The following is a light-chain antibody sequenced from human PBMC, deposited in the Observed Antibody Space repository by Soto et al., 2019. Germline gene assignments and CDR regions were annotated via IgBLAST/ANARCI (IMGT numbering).Light chain of an antibody. Sequence: EIVLTQSPGTLSLSPGERATLSCRASQSVSNTYLAWYQQKPGQAPSLVIYGASNRATGIPDRFSGSGSGTDFTITISRLEPEDFGVYYCQQYGSSPFTFGPGTKVDLK. J-gene: IGKJ3*01. CDR1: QSVSNTY. CDR2: GAS. V-gene: IGKV3-20*01. CDR3: QQYGSSPFT.